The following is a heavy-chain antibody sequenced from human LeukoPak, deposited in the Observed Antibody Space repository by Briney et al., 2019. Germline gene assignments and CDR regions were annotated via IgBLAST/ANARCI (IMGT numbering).Heavy chain of an antibody. CDR3: ARYTTVWVFDY. D-gene: IGHD2-2*02. J-gene: IGHJ4*02. CDR2: IYYSGST. Sequence: SETLSLTCTVSGGSISSGGYYWSWIRQHPGKGLEWIGYIYYSGSTYYNPSLKSRVTISVDTSKNQFSLKLSSVTAADTAVYYCARYTTVWVFDYWGQGTLVTVSS. V-gene: IGHV4-31*03. CDR1: GGSISSGGYY.